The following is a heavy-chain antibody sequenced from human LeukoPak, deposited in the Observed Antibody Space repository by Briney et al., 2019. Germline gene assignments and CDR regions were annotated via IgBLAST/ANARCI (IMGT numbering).Heavy chain of an antibody. CDR1: GFTFSSYG. J-gene: IGHJ4*02. CDR2: IWYDGSNK. Sequence: GGSLRLSCAASGFTFSSYGMHWVRQALGKGLEWVAVIWYDGSNKNYADSVKGRFTISRDNSKNTLYLQMNSLRAEDTAVYYCARDSDRSFDYWGQGTLVIVSS. CDR3: ARDSDRSFDY. V-gene: IGHV3-33*01.